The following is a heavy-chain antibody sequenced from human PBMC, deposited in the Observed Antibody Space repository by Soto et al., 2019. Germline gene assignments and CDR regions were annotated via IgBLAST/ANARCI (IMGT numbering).Heavy chain of an antibody. CDR1: GFTFSSYG. Sequence: QVQLVESGGGVVQPGRSLRLSCAASGFTFSSYGMHWVRQAPGKGLEWVAVISYDGSEKYYAVSVKGRFTISRDNSKNTLYLQMNSLRAEDTAVYYCAKGAVTTSLYYFDYWGQGILVPVSS. J-gene: IGHJ4*02. CDR3: AKGAVTTSLYYFDY. CDR2: ISYDGSEK. D-gene: IGHD4-17*01. V-gene: IGHV3-30*18.